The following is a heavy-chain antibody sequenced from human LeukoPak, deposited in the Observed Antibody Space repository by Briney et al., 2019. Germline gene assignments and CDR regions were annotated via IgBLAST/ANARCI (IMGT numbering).Heavy chain of an antibody. D-gene: IGHD3-22*01. CDR1: GGSISSYY. CDR3: ARRLLSGDSSAFDY. V-gene: IGHV4-59*08. Sequence: SETLSLTCTVSGGSISSYYWSWIRQPPGKGLEWIGYIYYSGITNYNPSLKSRVTISVDTSKNQFSLKLSSVTAADTAVYYCARRLLSGDSSAFDYWGQGTLVTVSS. J-gene: IGHJ4*02. CDR2: IYYSGIT.